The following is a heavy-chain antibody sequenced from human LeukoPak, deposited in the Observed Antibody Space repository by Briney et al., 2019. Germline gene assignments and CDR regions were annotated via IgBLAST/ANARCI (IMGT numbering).Heavy chain of an antibody. V-gene: IGHV1-8*01. D-gene: IGHD3-22*01. Sequence: ASVKVSCKASGYTLTSHDINWVRQATGQGLEWMGWMNPNSGNTDYAQKFQGRVTMTRNTSISTAYMELSSVRSEDTAVYYCARGGRYDSSGYSFDYWGQGTLVTVSS. J-gene: IGHJ4*02. CDR3: ARGGRYDSSGYSFDY. CDR2: MNPNSGNT. CDR1: GYTLTSHD.